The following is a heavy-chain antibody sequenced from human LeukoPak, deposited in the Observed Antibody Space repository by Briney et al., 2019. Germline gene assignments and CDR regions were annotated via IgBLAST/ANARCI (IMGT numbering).Heavy chain of an antibody. J-gene: IGHJ4*02. CDR1: GGSISSNTYY. V-gene: IGHV4-39*07. D-gene: IGHD3-9*01. CDR2: LSYGGIT. Sequence: PSETLSLTCTVSGGSISSNTYYWGWIRQPPGKGLEWIGALSYGGITYYNPSLKSRLTISRDTSKNQFSLKLSSVTVADTAVYFCARGFSNTYGLLTGSPLYFFDNWGQGTLVTVSS. CDR3: ARGFSNTYGLLTGSPLYFFDN.